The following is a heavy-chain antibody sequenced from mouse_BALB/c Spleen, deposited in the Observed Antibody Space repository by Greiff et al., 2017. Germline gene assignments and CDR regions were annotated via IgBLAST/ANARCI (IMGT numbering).Heavy chain of an antibody. CDR3: ARIDYGSSPYYAMDY. CDR1: GYTFTDYN. D-gene: IGHD1-1*01. J-gene: IGHJ4*01. CDR2: INPNNGGT. Sequence: VQLQQSGPELVKPGASVKIPCKASGYTFTDYNMDWVKQSHGKSLEWIGDINPNNGGTIYNQKFKGKATLTVDKSSSTAYMELRSLTSEDTAVYYCARIDYGSSPYYAMDYWGQGTSVTVSS. V-gene: IGHV1-18*01.